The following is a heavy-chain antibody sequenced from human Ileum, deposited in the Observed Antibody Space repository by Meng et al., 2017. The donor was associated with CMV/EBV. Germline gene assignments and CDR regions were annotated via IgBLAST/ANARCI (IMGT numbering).Heavy chain of an antibody. CDR2: NNSDGDGT. J-gene: IGHJ4*02. CDR3: ARDFGSTNAPLVDY. CDR1: GVIFSNNM. D-gene: IGHD2-8*01. Sequence: ASGVIFSNNMKDWVRQAPGKGLQWVTSNNSDGDGTMYANSRQGRFTISRENYKNTVYLQMNSLRAEDTAVYYCARDFGSTNAPLVDYWGQGTLVTVSS. V-gene: IGHV3-74*03.